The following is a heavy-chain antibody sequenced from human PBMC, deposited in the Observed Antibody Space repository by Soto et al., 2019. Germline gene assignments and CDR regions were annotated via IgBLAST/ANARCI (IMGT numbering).Heavy chain of an antibody. CDR2: VYDNGRT. V-gene: IGHV4-59*01. CDR1: GGSIRGDY. D-gene: IGHD3-22*01. CDR3: ARAPYYYDSSGEN. J-gene: IGHJ4*02. Sequence: SETLSLTCTVSGGSIRGDYWSWIRQTPGKGLEWIGYVYDNGRTSYNPSLQSRVTMAEDTSKNRFSLTLRYVTAADTAVYYCARAPYYYDSSGENWGQGTLVTVSS.